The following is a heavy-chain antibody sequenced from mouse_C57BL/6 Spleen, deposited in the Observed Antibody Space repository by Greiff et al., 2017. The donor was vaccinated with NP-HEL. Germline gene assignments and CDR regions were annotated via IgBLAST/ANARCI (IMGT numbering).Heavy chain of an antibody. J-gene: IGHJ4*01. Sequence: EVQLQQSGPELVKPGASVKMSCKASGYTFTDYNMHWVKQSHGKSLEWIGYINPNNGGTSYNQKFKGKATLTVNKSSSTAYMELRSLTSEDSAVYYCARRGGSGYDYYYAMDYWGQGTSVTVSS. V-gene: IGHV1-22*01. CDR1: GYTFTDYN. CDR3: ARRGGSGYDYYYAMDY. CDR2: INPNNGGT. D-gene: IGHD3-2*02.